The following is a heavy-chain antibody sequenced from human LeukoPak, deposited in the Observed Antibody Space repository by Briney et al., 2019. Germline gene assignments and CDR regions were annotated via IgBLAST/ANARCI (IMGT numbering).Heavy chain of an antibody. D-gene: IGHD3-10*01. J-gene: IGHJ5*02. Sequence: SETLSLTCSVSGGSISSSNYYWSWIRQPAGKGLEWIGRIYTSESTNYNPSLKSRVTISVDTSKNQFSLKLSSVTAADTAVYYCARRYGGWFDPWGQGTLVTVSS. V-gene: IGHV4-61*02. CDR3: ARRYGGWFDP. CDR1: GGSISSSNYY. CDR2: IYTSEST.